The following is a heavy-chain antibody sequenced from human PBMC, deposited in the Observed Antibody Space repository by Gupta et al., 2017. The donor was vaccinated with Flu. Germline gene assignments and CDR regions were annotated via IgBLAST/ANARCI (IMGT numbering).Heavy chain of an antibody. CDR3: ARNRGWQQFDH. Sequence: EEQLVESGGGWVQPGGSLRLTGVVSGFTFRSYWLDWCRQAPGKGLEWVANIAAEDSVNNYADAVKGRFTIARDDAKNALYLQMNSLRAEDTAIYYCARNRGWQQFDHLGQGALVTVSS. V-gene: IGHV3-7*01. CDR2: IAAEDSVN. J-gene: IGHJ5*02. D-gene: IGHD5-24*01. CDR1: GFTFRSYW.